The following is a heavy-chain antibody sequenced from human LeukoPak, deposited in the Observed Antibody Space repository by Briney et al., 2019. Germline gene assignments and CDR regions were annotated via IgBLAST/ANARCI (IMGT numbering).Heavy chain of an antibody. CDR2: IYSRGST. D-gene: IGHD2-8*01. CDR1: GGSISSGSYY. Sequence: SQTLSLTCTVSGGSISSGSYYWSWIRQPAGKGLEWIGRIYSRGSTNYNTSLKSRVTISVDTSKNQFSLKLSSVTAADTAVYYCATSTNGVWTLLYWGQGTLVTVSS. V-gene: IGHV4-61*02. CDR3: ATSTNGVWTLLY. J-gene: IGHJ4*02.